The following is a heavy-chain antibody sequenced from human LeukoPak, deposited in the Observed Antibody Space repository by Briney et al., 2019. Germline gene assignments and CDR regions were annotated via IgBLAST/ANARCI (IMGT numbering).Heavy chain of an antibody. J-gene: IGHJ4*02. D-gene: IGHD2-2*01. CDR3: ARLGVVPAARPFDY. V-gene: IGHV4-39*01. CDR2: IYYSGST. CDR1: GGSISSSSCY. Sequence: SETLSLTCTVSGGSISSSSCYWGWIRQPPGKGLEWIGSIYYSGSTYYNPSLKSRVTISVDTSKNQFSLKLSSVTAADTAVYYCARLGVVPAARPFDYWGQGALVTVSS.